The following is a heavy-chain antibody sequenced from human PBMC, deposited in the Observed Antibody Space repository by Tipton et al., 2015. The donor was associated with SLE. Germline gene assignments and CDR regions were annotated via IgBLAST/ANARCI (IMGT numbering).Heavy chain of an antibody. CDR2: IRHDGNTK. CDR1: EFTFSSYG. J-gene: IGHJ3*01. Sequence: QLVQSGGGVVQPGGSLRLSCAASEFTFSSYGMHWVRQAPGKGLEWVAYIRHDGNTKYYADSVKGRFTISRDNYKNILYLQVNSLRAEDTAVYWCAKQLPDSSYQRDAFDVWGQGTMVTVSS. CDR3: AKQLPDSSYQRDAFDV. D-gene: IGHD6-13*01. V-gene: IGHV3-30*02.